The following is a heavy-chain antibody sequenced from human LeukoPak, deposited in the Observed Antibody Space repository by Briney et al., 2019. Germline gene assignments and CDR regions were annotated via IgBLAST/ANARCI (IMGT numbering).Heavy chain of an antibody. CDR3: AKDFRIGYSAHFDY. J-gene: IGHJ4*02. CDR1: GFTFRTYG. Sequence: GGSLRLSCAASGFTFRTYGMHWVRQAPGKGLEWVAVISNDGSNKNYADSVKGRFAISRDNSKNTLYLQMDSLRGEDTAVYYCAKDFRIGYSAHFDYWGQGALVTVSS. D-gene: IGHD2-21*01. V-gene: IGHV3-30*18. CDR2: ISNDGSNK.